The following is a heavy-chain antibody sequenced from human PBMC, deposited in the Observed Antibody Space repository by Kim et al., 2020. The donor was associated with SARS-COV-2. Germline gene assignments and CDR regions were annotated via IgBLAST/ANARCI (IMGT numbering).Heavy chain of an antibody. D-gene: IGHD3-22*01. CDR3: ARGTYYDSSGYYY. CDR1: GFTFSSYG. J-gene: IGHJ6*01. V-gene: IGHV3-33*05. CDR2: ISYDGSNK. Sequence: GGSLRLSCAASGFTFSSYGMHWVRQAPGKGLEWVAVISYDGSNKYYADSVKGRFTISRDNSKNTLYLQMNSLRAEDTAVYYCARGTYYDSSGYYY.